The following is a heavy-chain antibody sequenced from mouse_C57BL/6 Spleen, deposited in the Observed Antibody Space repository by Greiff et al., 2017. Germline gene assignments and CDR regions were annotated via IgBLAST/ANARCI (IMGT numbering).Heavy chain of an antibody. CDR1: GYTFTEYT. V-gene: IGHV1-62-2*01. Sequence: QVQLKESGAELVKPGASVKLSCKASGYTFTEYTIHWVKQRSGQGLEWIGWFYPGSGSIKYNEKFKDKATLTADKSSSTVYMEPSRLTSEDSAVYFCARHEEWDYDGGYFDVWGTGTTVTVSS. J-gene: IGHJ1*03. D-gene: IGHD2-4*01. CDR2: FYPGSGSI. CDR3: ARHEEWDYDGGYFDV.